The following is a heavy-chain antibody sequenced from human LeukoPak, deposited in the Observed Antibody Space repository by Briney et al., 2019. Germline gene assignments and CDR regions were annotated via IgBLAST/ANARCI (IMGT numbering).Heavy chain of an antibody. D-gene: IGHD3-10*01. V-gene: IGHV4-34*01. CDR1: GGSFSGYY. Sequence: PSETLSLTCAVYGGSFSGYYWSWIRQPPGKGLEWIGEINHSGSTNYNPSLKSRVTISVDTSNNQFSLKLSSVTAAGTAVYYCARGRMVRGAILDYWGQGTLVTVSS. CDR2: INHSGST. CDR3: ARGRMVRGAILDY. J-gene: IGHJ4*02.